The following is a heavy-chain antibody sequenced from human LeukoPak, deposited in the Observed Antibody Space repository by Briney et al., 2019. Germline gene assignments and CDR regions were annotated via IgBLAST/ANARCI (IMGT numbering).Heavy chain of an antibody. V-gene: IGHV1-69*13. CDR1: GGAFSTYT. J-gene: IGHJ4*02. D-gene: IGHD4-11*01. CDR2: IIPFSATT. Sequence: GASAKVSCKASGGAFSTYTFSWVRQAPGQGLEWMGGIIPFSATTNYAQRFQGRLSITADESTSTAYMELTSLRSEDTAVYFCAREVNTVALDYWGQGTLVTVSS. CDR3: AREVNTVALDY.